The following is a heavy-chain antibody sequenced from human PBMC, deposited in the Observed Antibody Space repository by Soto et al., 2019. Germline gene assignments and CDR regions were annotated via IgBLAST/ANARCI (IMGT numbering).Heavy chain of an antibody. V-gene: IGHV3-30*18. CDR3: AKDLVVLVTPYYGMDV. CDR2: ISYDGGNK. CDR1: GFTFSSYA. J-gene: IGHJ6*02. Sequence: GGSLRLSCAASGFTFSSYAMHWVRQAPGKGLEWVAAISYDGGNKYYPDSLKGRFTISRDNSKTTLYLQMNSLRAEDTAVYYCAKDLVVLVTPYYGMDVWGQGTTVTVS. D-gene: IGHD3-22*01.